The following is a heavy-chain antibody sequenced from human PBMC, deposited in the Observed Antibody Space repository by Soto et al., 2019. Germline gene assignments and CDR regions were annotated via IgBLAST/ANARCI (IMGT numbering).Heavy chain of an antibody. CDR2: ISAYNGNT. V-gene: IGHV1-18*01. D-gene: IGHD3-3*01. CDR1: GYTFTSYG. Sequence: ASVKVSCKASGYTFTSYGISWVRQAPGQGLEWMGWISAYNGNTNYAQKLQGRVTMTTDTSTSTAYMELRRLRSDDTAVYYCARAGHTRVLDYYYYGMDVWGQGTTVTVSS. J-gene: IGHJ6*02. CDR3: ARAGHTRVLDYYYYGMDV.